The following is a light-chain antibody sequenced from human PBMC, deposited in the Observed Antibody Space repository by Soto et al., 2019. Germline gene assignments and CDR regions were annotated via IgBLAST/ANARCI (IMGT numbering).Light chain of an antibody. CDR1: QSINSW. CDR3: QQYNSSWT. CDR2: AAS. Sequence: IQMTQSPSSLSASVGDRVTITCRASQSINSWLAWYQQKPGKAPKLLIYAASTLQSGVPSRFSGSGSGTEFTLTISSLQPDDFATYYCQQYNSSWTFGQGTKVDIK. V-gene: IGKV1-5*01. J-gene: IGKJ1*01.